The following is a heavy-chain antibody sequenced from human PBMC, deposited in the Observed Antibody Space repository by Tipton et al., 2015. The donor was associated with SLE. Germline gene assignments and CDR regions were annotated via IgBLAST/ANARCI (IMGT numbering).Heavy chain of an antibody. Sequence: PGLVKPSETLSLTCTVSNGSISSPFDYWGWVRQPPGKGLEWIGEINHSGSTNYNPPLRSRATISVDTSKNQFSLKLSSVTAADTAVYYCAREPVYYYYYMDVWGKGTTVTVSS. V-gene: IGHV4-39*07. CDR2: INHSGST. CDR1: NGSISSPFDY. J-gene: IGHJ6*03. CDR3: AREPVYYYYYMDV.